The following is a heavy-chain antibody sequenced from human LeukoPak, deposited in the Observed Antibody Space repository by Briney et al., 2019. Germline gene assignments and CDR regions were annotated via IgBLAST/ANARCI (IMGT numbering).Heavy chain of an antibody. J-gene: IGHJ3*02. Sequence: GGSLRLSCAASGFTFDDYGMSWVRQAPGKGLEWVSGINWNGGSTGYADSVKGRFTISRDNAKNSLYLQMNSLRAEDTALYYCARPRGRELLENDAFDIWGQGTMVTVSS. CDR2: INWNGGST. D-gene: IGHD1-26*01. CDR3: ARPRGRELLENDAFDI. V-gene: IGHV3-20*04. CDR1: GFTFDDYG.